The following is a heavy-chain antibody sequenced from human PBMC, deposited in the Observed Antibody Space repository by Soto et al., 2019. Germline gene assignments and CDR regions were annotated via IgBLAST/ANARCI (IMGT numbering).Heavy chain of an antibody. CDR1: GFTFSSYA. CDR3: AKIEMGYSRPWGPSDY. D-gene: IGHD6-13*01. J-gene: IGHJ4*02. CDR2: ISGSGGST. V-gene: IGHV3-23*01. Sequence: AGGFLRLSCAASGFTFSSYAMSWIRQAPGKGLEWVSAISGSGGSTYYADSVKGRFTISRDNSKNTLYLQLNSLRAEDTAVYYCAKIEMGYSRPWGPSDYWVQGTLVTVSS.